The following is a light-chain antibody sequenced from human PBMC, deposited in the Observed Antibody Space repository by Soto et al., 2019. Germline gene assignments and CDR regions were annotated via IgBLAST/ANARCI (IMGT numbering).Light chain of an antibody. J-gene: IGKJ4*01. Sequence: DIQMTQSPSTLSASVGDRVTITCRASQSISSWLAWYQQKPGKAPNLLIYKASSLESGVPSRFSGSGSGTECTLTISSLQPDDFATYYCQQYNSYPTFGGGTKVEIK. CDR3: QQYNSYPT. V-gene: IGKV1-5*03. CDR2: KAS. CDR1: QSISSW.